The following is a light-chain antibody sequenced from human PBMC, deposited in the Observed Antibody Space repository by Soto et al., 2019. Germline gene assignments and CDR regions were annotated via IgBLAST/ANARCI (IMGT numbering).Light chain of an antibody. CDR2: AAS. Sequence: DIQMTQSPSSLSASVEDRVIITCRASQSISNHLNWYQQKQGKAPKLLIFAASSLQSGVPSRFSGSRSGPDLTITISRLQPEDFETYYCQQSYSSPPTFGQGTKVDIK. CDR1: QSISNH. V-gene: IGKV1-39*01. CDR3: QQSYSSPPT. J-gene: IGKJ1*01.